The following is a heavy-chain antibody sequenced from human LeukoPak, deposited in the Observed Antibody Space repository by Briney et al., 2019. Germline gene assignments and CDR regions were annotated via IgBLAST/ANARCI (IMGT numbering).Heavy chain of an antibody. CDR3: ASMARGVIIKIYYFDY. Sequence: SETLSLTCTVSGGSISSSSYYWGWIRQPPGKGLEWIGSIYYSGSTYYNPSLKSRVTISVDTSKNQFSLKLSSVTAADTAVYYCASMARGVIIKIYYFDYWGQGTLVTVSS. D-gene: IGHD3-10*01. CDR1: GGSISSSSYY. V-gene: IGHV4-39*01. CDR2: IYYSGST. J-gene: IGHJ4*02.